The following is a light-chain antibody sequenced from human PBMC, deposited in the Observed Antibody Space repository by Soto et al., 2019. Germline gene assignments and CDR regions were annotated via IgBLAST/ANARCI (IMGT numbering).Light chain of an antibody. CDR2: AAS. J-gene: IGKJ2*01. CDR1: QSISSY. CDR3: KQSYSTPHT. Sequence: DIQMTQSPSSLSVSVRDRVTITCRASQSISSYLNWYQHKAGKAPKLLISAASSLQSGVTSRCSGSGSGTDFTLTIRSLQPEDFVTYFCKQSYSTPHTFGQGTKLEIK. V-gene: IGKV1-39*01.